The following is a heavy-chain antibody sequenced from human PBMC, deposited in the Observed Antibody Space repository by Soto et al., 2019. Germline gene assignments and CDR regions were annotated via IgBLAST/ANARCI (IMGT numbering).Heavy chain of an antibody. Sequence: ASVKVSCKASGYTFTGYYMHWVRQAPGQGLEWMGWINPNSGGTNYAQKFQGWVTMTTDTSISTASMELTRLTSDDTAIYYCARGDSTDCSNGVCSFFYNHDMDVWGQGTTVSVSS. D-gene: IGHD2-8*01. CDR3: ARGDSTDCSNGVCSFFYNHDMDV. CDR1: GYTFTGYY. V-gene: IGHV1-2*04. CDR2: INPNSGGT. J-gene: IGHJ6*02.